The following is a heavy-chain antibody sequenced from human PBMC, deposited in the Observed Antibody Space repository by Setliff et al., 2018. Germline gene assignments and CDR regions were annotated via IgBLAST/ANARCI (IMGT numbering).Heavy chain of an antibody. CDR1: GFTFSSYW. J-gene: IGHJ4*02. Sequence: GGSLRLSCAASGFTFSSYWMAWVRQAPGKGLEWVANINQDGSQKYYVDSVKGRFTISRDNAKNSLYLQVNSLRVEDTALYYCARDPTRKFDSWGRGTLVTVSS. CDR2: INQDGSQK. V-gene: IGHV3-7*03. CDR3: ARDPTRKFDS.